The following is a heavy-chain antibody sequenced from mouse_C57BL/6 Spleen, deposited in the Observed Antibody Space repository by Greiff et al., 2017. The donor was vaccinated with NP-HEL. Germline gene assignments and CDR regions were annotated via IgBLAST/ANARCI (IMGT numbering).Heavy chain of an antibody. D-gene: IGHD1-1*01. Sequence: EVKLVESGGGLVKPGGSLKLSCAASGFTFSSYAMSWVRQTPEKRLEWVATISDGGSYTYYPDNVKGRFTISRDNAKNNLYLQMSHLKSEDTAMYYCGGGSSPYWYFDVWGTGTTVTVSS. CDR3: GGGSSPYWYFDV. J-gene: IGHJ1*03. V-gene: IGHV5-4*03. CDR1: GFTFSSYA. CDR2: ISDGGSYT.